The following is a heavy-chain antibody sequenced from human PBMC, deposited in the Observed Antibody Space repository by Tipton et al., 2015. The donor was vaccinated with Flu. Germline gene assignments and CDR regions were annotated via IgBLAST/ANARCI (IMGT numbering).Heavy chain of an antibody. CDR1: GGSISSYY. J-gene: IGHJ2*01. V-gene: IGHV4-59*08. CDR2: IYYSGST. CDR3: ASQLTNYWYFDF. Sequence: TLSLTCTVSGGSISSYYWSWIRQPPGKGLEWIGYIYYSGSTNYNPSLKSRVTISVDTSKNQFSLKLNSVTAADTAVYYCASQLTNYWYFDFWGRGTLVTVSS.